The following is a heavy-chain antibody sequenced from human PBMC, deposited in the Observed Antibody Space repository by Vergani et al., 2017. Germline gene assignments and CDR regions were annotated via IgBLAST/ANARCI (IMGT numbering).Heavy chain of an antibody. D-gene: IGHD3-22*01. CDR3: ARGLYDSSGYYYYYYYGMDV. CDR2: SFSGGIP. V-gene: IGHV3-53*01. Sequence: VQLQESGPGLVKPSETLSLTCTVSVGSISSYYWRWILHPPGMGLEWGSVSFSGGIPYYAESVKGRFTISRDNSKNTLYLQMNSLRAEDTAVYYCARGLYDSSGYYYYYYYGMDVWGQGTTVTVSS. CDR1: VGSISSYY. J-gene: IGHJ6*02.